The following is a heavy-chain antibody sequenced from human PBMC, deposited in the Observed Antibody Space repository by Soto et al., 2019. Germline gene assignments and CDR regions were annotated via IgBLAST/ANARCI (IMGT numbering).Heavy chain of an antibody. CDR1: GGSISSGGYS. CDR2: IYHSGST. V-gene: IGHV4-30-2*01. D-gene: IGHD2-15*01. CDR3: AIDRGCSGGSCEYYFDY. Sequence: QLQLQESGSGLVKPSQTLSLTCAVSGGSISSGGYSWSWIGQPPGKGLEWIGYIYHSGSTYYNPSLKNRVTLSADRSKNQFSLNLSSVTAADTAVYYCAIDRGCSGGSCEYYFDYWRQGTLVTVSS. J-gene: IGHJ4*02.